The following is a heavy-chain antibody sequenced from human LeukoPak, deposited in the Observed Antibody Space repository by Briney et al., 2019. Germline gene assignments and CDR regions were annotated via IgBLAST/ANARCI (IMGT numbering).Heavy chain of an antibody. J-gene: IGHJ4*02. V-gene: IGHV3-23*01. CDR3: AKTRGSGGSCYDY. D-gene: IGHD2-15*01. CDR1: GFTFSRYA. CDR2: ISGSGGST. Sequence: GGSLRLSCAVSGFTFSRYAMTWVRQAPGKGLEWVSAISGSGGSTYYADSVKGRFTISRDNSKNTLYLLMNSLRAEDTAVYYCAKTRGSGGSCYDYWGQGTLVTVSS.